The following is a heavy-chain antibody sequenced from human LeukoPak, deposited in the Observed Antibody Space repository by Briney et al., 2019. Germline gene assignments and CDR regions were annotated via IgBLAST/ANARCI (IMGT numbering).Heavy chain of an antibody. Sequence: GGSVRLSCAASGFTFSSYGMHWVRQAPGKGLEWVAFIRYDGSNKYYADSVKGRFTISGDNSRNTLFLQMNSLRAEDTAVYYCAHGAMYQLDYWGQGTLVTVSS. CDR2: IRYDGSNK. D-gene: IGHD2-2*01. J-gene: IGHJ4*02. CDR3: AHGAMYQLDY. CDR1: GFTFSSYG. V-gene: IGHV3-30*02.